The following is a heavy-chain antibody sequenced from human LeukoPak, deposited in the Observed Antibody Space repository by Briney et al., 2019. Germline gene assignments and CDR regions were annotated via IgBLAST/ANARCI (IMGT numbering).Heavy chain of an antibody. CDR1: GFTFDDYA. J-gene: IGHJ4*02. CDR3: AKVAGYSTSWYCFDC. Sequence: GGSLRLSCAASGFTFDDYAMHWVRQSPGKGLEWVSLITGDGRRTYYADSVKGRFTISRDNSKNSQYLQMNSLRPEDTALYYCAKVAGYSTSWYCFDCWGQGTLVTVSS. D-gene: IGHD6-13*01. CDR2: ITGDGRRT. V-gene: IGHV3-43*02.